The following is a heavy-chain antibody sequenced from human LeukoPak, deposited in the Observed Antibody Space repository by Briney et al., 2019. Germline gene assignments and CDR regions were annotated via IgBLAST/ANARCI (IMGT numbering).Heavy chain of an antibody. CDR1: GFTFGEYA. Sequence: GGSLRLSCTASGFTFGEYAMSWVRQAPGKGLEWVGFIRSKAYGGTTEYAASVKGRFTISRDDSKSIAYLQMNSLKTEDTAVYYCTKLVGATALFGFDYWGQGTLVTVSS. V-gene: IGHV3-49*04. D-gene: IGHD1-26*01. CDR2: IRSKAYGGTT. J-gene: IGHJ4*02. CDR3: TKLVGATALFGFDY.